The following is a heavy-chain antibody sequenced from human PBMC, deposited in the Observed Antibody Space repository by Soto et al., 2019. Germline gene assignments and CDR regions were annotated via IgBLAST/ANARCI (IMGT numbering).Heavy chain of an antibody. V-gene: IGHV3-7*01. Sequence: EVQLVESGGGLVQPGGSLRLSCAASGFTFSSYWMSWVRQAPEKGLEWVANIKPDGSERYYVDSVRGRFTISRDNARNSLYLQMNSLRAEDTAVYYCARDEARPLGYWGQGTLVTVSS. CDR2: IKPDGSER. D-gene: IGHD6-6*01. CDR1: GFTFSSYW. CDR3: ARDEARPLGY. J-gene: IGHJ4*02.